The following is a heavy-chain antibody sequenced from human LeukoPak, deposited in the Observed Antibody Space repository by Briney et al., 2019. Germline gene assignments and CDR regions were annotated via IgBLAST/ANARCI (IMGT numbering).Heavy chain of an antibody. CDR3: ARRSGLEY. Sequence: GGSLRLSCEASGFTFSDYWMSWVRQAPGKGLEWVANIKQDGSEEYYVDSVRGRFTISRDSAKNSLYLQMNSLRVDDTAVYYCARRSGLEYWGQGTLVTVSS. CDR2: IKQDGSEE. V-gene: IGHV3-7*01. J-gene: IGHJ4*02. D-gene: IGHD3-3*01. CDR1: GFTFSDYW.